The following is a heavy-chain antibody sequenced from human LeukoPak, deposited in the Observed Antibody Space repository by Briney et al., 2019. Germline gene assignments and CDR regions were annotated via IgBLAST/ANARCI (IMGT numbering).Heavy chain of an antibody. V-gene: IGHV6-1*01. CDR2: IYYRSKWYN. J-gene: IGHJ3*02. Sequence: SHALSLTYAISGDSVSSNSAAWNWIMQSPSRGLEWLGRIYYRSKWYNDYAVSVKSRITINPDTSKNQFSLQLNSVTPEDTAVYYCTREFERQLAYDAFDIWGQGTMVTVSS. CDR1: GDSVSSNSAA. CDR3: TREFERQLAYDAFDI. D-gene: IGHD6-13*01.